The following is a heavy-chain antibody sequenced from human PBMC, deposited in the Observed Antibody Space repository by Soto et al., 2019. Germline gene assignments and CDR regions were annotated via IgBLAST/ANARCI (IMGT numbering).Heavy chain of an antibody. CDR1: RYSFTSYW. CDR3: ARHWEYDSSGYYPKSKNGMEV. Sequence: PGESLKISCKGSRYSFTSYWINWARQIPGKGLERMARIDPSDSYTNYSPSFQGHVTISADKSISTAYLQWSSLKASDTAMYYSARHWEYDSSGYYPKSKNGMEVWGQGTTVTVSS. D-gene: IGHD3-22*01. V-gene: IGHV5-10-1*01. J-gene: IGHJ6*02. CDR2: IDPSDSYT.